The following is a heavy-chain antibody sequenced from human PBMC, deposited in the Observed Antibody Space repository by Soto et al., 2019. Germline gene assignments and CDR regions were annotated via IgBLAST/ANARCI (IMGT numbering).Heavy chain of an antibody. V-gene: IGHV4-59*01. CDR1: GGSISSYY. Sequence: PSETLSLTCTVSGGSISSYYWSWIRQPPGKGLEWIGYIYYSGSTNYNPSLKSRVTISVDTSKNQFSLKLSSVTAADTAVYYCARDLDSSGYYSHWGQGTLVTSPQ. CDR2: IYYSGST. J-gene: IGHJ4*02. CDR3: ARDLDSSGYYSH. D-gene: IGHD3-22*01.